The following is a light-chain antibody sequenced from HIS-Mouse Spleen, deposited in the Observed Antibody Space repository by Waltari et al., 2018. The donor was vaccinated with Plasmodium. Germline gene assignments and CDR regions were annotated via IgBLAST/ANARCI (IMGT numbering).Light chain of an antibody. CDR3: SSYTSSSTLGV. Sequence: QSALTQPASVSGSPGQSITLSCPGTSSDVGGYNYVSWYQHHPGKAPKLMIYDVSNRPSGVSNRFSGSKSGNTASLTISGLQAEDEADYYCSSYTSSSTLGVFGGGTKLTVL. J-gene: IGLJ3*02. V-gene: IGLV2-14*03. CDR2: DVS. CDR1: SSDVGGYNY.